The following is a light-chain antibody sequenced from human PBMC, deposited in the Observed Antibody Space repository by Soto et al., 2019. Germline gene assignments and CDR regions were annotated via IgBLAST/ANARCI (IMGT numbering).Light chain of an antibody. CDR2: DVS. CDR3: QQRDNWPWT. J-gene: IGKJ1*01. Sequence: EIVLTQSPATLSLSPGERATLSCRASQSVRSNLACYQHKPAQAPRLLIYDVSNRATGIPGRFSGSGFGTDFTLTISNVEPEDIAVYYCQQRDNWPWTFGQGAKVEIK. V-gene: IGKV3-11*01. CDR1: QSVRSN.